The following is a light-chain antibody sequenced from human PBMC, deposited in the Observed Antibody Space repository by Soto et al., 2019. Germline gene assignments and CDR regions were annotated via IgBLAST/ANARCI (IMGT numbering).Light chain of an antibody. Sequence: QMTQSPSSLSASVGDRVTITCRASQDIRKDLAWYQQKPGKAPQILIYGASTLQTGVASRFSGSGSATDFTLTISSLQPEDSAAYYCLQDYNYPFTFGQGTKVDIK. J-gene: IGKJ2*01. V-gene: IGKV1-6*01. CDR2: GAS. CDR1: QDIRKD. CDR3: LQDYNYPFT.